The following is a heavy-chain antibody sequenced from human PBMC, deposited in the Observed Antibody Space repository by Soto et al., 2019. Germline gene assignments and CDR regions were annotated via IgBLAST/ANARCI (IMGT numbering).Heavy chain of an antibody. J-gene: IGHJ4*02. D-gene: IGHD3-22*01. V-gene: IGHV1-69*02. CDR3: ASRYDSSDD. Sequence: QVQLVQSGAEVKKPGSSVKVSCKASGGTFSSYTISWVRQAPGQGLEWMGRIIPILGIANYAQKFQGRVPITADKPTSTAYMELSSMRSEDTAVYYCASRYDSSDDWGQGTLVTVSS. CDR1: GGTFSSYT. CDR2: IIPILGIA.